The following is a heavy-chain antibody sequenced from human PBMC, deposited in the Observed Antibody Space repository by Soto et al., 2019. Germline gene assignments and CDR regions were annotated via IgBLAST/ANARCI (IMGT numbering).Heavy chain of an antibody. V-gene: IGHV3-74*01. CDR1: GFTFISYW. Sequence: TGGSLRLSCAASGFTFISYWMHWVLQAPWKGLVWVSRINSDGSSTSYADSVKGRFTISRDNAKNTLYLQMNSLRAEDTAVYYCARVKSSGWYWDGMDVWGQGTTVTVSS. CDR3: ARVKSSGWYWDGMDV. CDR2: INSDGSST. J-gene: IGHJ6*02. D-gene: IGHD6-19*01.